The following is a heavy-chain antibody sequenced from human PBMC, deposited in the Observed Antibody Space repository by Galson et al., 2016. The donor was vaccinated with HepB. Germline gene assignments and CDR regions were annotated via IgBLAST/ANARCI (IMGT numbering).Heavy chain of an antibody. D-gene: IGHD4-23*01. Sequence: SVKVSCKASGYAFSSFDINWVRRATGQGLEWVGRMNPNSVKTVYAQKFQGRVTMTRDTSITTAYLDLSSLRSADTAVYYCARAVYGGRFDFWGQGTVVTVSS. CDR1: GYAFSSFD. J-gene: IGHJ3*01. CDR2: MNPNSVKT. V-gene: IGHV1-8*01. CDR3: ARAVYGGRFDF.